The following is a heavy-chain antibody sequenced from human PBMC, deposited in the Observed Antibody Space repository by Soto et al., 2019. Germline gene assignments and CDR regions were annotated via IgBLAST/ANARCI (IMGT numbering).Heavy chain of an antibody. Sequence: EVQLVESGGGLVQPGGSLRLSCAASGFTFTSYWMSWVRQAPGKGLEWVANIKKDESEKNYVDSVKGRFTISRDNAKNPLSLQMNSLRAEDAAVYYCARGSAAPDSWGQGTLVTVSS. J-gene: IGHJ4*02. V-gene: IGHV3-7*03. CDR3: ARGSAAPDS. D-gene: IGHD6-13*01. CDR2: IKKDESEK. CDR1: GFTFTSYW.